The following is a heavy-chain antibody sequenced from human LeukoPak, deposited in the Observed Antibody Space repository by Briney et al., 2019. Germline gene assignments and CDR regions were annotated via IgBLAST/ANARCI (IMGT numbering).Heavy chain of an antibody. CDR1: GGTFSSYA. CDR3: ARVFDDSSGYYDYYYMDV. J-gene: IGHJ6*03. V-gene: IGHV1-69*05. CDR2: IIPIFGTA. Sequence: GASVKVSCKASGGTFSSYAISWMRQAPGQGLEWMGRIIPIFGTANYAQKFQGRVTITTDESTSTAYMELSSLRSEDTAVYYCARVFDDSSGYYDYYYMDVWGKGTTVTVSS. D-gene: IGHD3-22*01.